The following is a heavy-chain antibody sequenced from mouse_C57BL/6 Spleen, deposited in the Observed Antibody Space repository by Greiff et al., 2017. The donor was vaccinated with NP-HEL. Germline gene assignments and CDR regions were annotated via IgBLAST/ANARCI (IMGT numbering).Heavy chain of an antibody. CDR2: IDPSDSYT. CDR1: GYTFTSYW. D-gene: IGHD1-1*01. J-gene: IGHJ1*03. CDR3: ARTEGSSYWYFDV. Sequence: VQLQQPGAELVMPGASVKLSCKASGYTFTSYWMHWVKQRPGQGLEWIGEIDPSDSYTNYNQKFKGKSTLTVDKSSSTAYMQLSSLTSEDSAVYYCARTEGSSYWYFDVWGTGTTVTVSS. V-gene: IGHV1-69*01.